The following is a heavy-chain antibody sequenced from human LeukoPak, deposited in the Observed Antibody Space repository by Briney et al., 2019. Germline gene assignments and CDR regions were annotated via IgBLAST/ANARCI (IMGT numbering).Heavy chain of an antibody. CDR1: GFTVSSNY. CDR3: ARGRSYGYRVVDY. Sequence: PGGSLRLSCTASGFTVSSNYMSWIRQPPGKGLEWIGEINHSGSTNYNPSLKSRVTISVDTSKNQFSLKLSSVTAADTAVYYCARGRSYGYRVVDYWGQGTLVTVSS. CDR2: INHSGST. J-gene: IGHJ4*02. V-gene: IGHV4-34*01. D-gene: IGHD5-18*01.